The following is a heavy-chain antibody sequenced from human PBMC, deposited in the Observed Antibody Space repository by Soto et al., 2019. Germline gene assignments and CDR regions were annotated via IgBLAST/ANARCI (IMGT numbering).Heavy chain of an antibody. J-gene: IGHJ3*02. V-gene: IGHV1-69*02. D-gene: IGHD2-21*01. CDR3: TIGSLSGEVFDI. Sequence: QVQLVQSGAEVKKPGSSVKVSCKDSGGTFSTYSMFWVRQAPGQGLEWMGRIIPMLGVRNYAQRFQDRVTIIADKSKATVHMDLSSLRSEDTALYYCTIGSLSGEVFDIWGQGTMVTVSS. CDR1: GGTFSTYS. CDR2: IIPMLGVR.